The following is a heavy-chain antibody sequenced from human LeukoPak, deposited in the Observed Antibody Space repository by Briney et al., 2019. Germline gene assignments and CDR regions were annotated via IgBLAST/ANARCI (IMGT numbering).Heavy chain of an antibody. CDR2: INHSGST. CDR3: ARGGNWDFDY. Sequence: ASETLSLTCAVYGGSFSGYYWSWIRQPPGKGLEWIGEINHSGSTNYNPSLKSRVIMFFDESKNHFSLKLNSVTAADTAVYYCARGGNWDFDYWGQGVLVIVSS. CDR1: GGSFSGYY. J-gene: IGHJ4*02. V-gene: IGHV4-34*01. D-gene: IGHD7-27*01.